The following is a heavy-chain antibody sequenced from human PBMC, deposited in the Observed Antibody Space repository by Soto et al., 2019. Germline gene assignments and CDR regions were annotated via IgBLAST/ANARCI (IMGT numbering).Heavy chain of an antibody. D-gene: IGHD2-2*01. CDR1: GGSISSGGYS. CDR2: IYHSGST. Sequence: SETLSLTCAVSGGSISSGGYSWSWIRQPPGKGLEWIGYIYHSGSTYYNPSLKSRVTISVDRSKNQFSLKLSSLTDADTAVYYCASVPDRWGQGTLVTVSS. CDR3: ASVPDR. V-gene: IGHV4-30-2*01. J-gene: IGHJ5*02.